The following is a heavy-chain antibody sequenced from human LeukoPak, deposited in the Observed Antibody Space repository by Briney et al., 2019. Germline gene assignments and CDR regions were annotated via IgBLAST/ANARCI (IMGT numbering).Heavy chain of an antibody. V-gene: IGHV3-23*01. D-gene: IGHD3-22*01. Sequence: GGSLRLSCAASGFTFSSYAMSWVRQAPGKGLEWVSAISGSGGSTYYADSVKGRFTISRDNSKNTLYLQMNSLRAEDTAVYYCARRALYYDSSGCADYWGQGTLVTVSS. CDR1: GFTFSSYA. CDR3: ARRALYYDSSGCADY. CDR2: ISGSGGST. J-gene: IGHJ4*02.